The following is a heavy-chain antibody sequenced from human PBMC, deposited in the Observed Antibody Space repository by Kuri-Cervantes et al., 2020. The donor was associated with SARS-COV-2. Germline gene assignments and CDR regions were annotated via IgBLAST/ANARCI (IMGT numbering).Heavy chain of an antibody. D-gene: IGHD6-19*01. V-gene: IGHV3-7*01. CDR2: MKQDGSEK. Sequence: GESLKISCAASGFIFSSYWMSWVRQAPGKGLEWVANMKQDGSEKYYVDSVKGRFTISRDNAKNSLYLQMNSLRAEDTAVYYCARGRQWLALYYFDYWGQGTLVTVSS. CDR1: GFIFSSYW. CDR3: ARGRQWLALYYFDY. J-gene: IGHJ4*02.